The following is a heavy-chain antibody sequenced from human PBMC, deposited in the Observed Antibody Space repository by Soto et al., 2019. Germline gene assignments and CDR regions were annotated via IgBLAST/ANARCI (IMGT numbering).Heavy chain of an antibody. D-gene: IGHD3-3*02. CDR2: IMPVFATP. Sequence: QVQLMQSGAEVKKPGSSVKVSCKASGGTFSTSAISWVRQAPGEGLEWVGGIMPVFATPDYAQKFQGRVTMSADESTTTAYLELTSLTTDDTAVYYCARDTDHQQLGGNYYYIGAVWGQGTAITVSS. J-gene: IGHJ6*02. CDR1: GGTFSTSA. CDR3: ARDTDHQQLGGNYYYIGAV. V-gene: IGHV1-69*12.